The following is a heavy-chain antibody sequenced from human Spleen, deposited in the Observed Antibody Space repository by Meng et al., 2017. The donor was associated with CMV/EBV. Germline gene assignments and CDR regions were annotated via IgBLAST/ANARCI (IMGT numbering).Heavy chain of an antibody. CDR2: IYSGGST. V-gene: IGHV3-66*02. CDR3: ATLTTVTTFDY. D-gene: IGHD4-17*01. CDR1: GFTVSSNY. J-gene: IGHJ4*02. Sequence: LSLTCAASGFTVSSNYMSWVRQAPGKGLDWVSVIYSGGSTYYADSVKGRFTISRDNSKNTLYLQMNSLRAEDTAVYYCATLTTVTTFDYWGQGTLVTVSS.